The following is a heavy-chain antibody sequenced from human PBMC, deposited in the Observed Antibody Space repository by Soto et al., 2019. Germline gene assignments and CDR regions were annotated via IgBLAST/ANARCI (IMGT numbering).Heavy chain of an antibody. J-gene: IGHJ5*02. D-gene: IGHD6-13*01. CDR2: IIPIFGTA. CDR1: GGTFSSYA. CDR3: ARGWIGGLTIYSSSWRLNNWFDP. Sequence: SVKVSCKASGGTFSSYAISWVRQAPGQGLEWMGGIIPIFGTANYAQKFQGRVTITADESTSTAYMELSSLRSEDTAVYYCARGWIGGLTIYSSSWRLNNWFDPWGQGTLVTVSS. V-gene: IGHV1-69*13.